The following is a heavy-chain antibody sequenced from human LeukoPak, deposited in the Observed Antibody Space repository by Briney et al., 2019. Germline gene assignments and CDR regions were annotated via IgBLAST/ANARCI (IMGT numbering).Heavy chain of an antibody. Sequence: PSETLSLTCTVSGGSISSYYWSWIRQPPGKGLEWIGYIYYSGSTNYNPSLKSRVTISVDTSKNQFSLKLSSVTAADTAVYYCARHWEQQLVYTDYWGQGTLVTVSS. CDR2: IYYSGST. J-gene: IGHJ4*02. CDR1: GGSISSYY. CDR3: ARHWEQQLVYTDY. D-gene: IGHD6-13*01. V-gene: IGHV4-59*08.